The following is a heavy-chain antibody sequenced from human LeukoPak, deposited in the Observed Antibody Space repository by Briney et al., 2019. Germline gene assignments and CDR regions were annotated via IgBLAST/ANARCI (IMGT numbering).Heavy chain of an antibody. Sequence: SGGSLRLSCAASGFTFSSYSMNWVRQAPGKGLEWVSSISSSSSYIYYADSVKGRFTISRDNAKNSLYLQMNSLRAEDTAVYYCARVSMVRAVIITLHFDYWGQGTLATVSS. CDR3: ARVSMVRAVIITLHFDY. J-gene: IGHJ4*02. CDR1: GFTFSSYS. V-gene: IGHV3-21*01. CDR2: ISSSSSYI. D-gene: IGHD3-10*01.